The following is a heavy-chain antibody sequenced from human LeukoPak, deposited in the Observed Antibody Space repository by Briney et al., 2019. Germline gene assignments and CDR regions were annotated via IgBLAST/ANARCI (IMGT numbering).Heavy chain of an antibody. V-gene: IGHV4-61*01. CDR1: GASISSSSYY. CDR2: IYYSGST. D-gene: IGHD4-23*01. Sequence: SETLSLTCTVSGASISSSSYYWSWIRQPPGKGLEWIGYIYYSGSTNYNPSLKSRVTISVDTSKNQFSLKLSSVTAADTAVYYCATHTTNDYGGKGSFDYWGQGTLVTVSS. CDR3: ATHTTNDYGGKGSFDY. J-gene: IGHJ4*02.